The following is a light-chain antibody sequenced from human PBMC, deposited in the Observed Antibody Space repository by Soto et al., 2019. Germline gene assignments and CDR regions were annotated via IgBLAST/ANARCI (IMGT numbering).Light chain of an antibody. CDR1: QSVSNNH. CDR3: HQFGSSPSWT. J-gene: IGKJ1*01. Sequence: EIVLTQSPGTLSLSPGERATLSCRASQSVSNNHIAWYQQRPGQAPRRLLYTASDRATGIPDRFSGSGSGTVFSLIICRLELEDFAVYYCHQFGSSPSWTFGQGTNVDIK. V-gene: IGKV3-20*01. CDR2: TAS.